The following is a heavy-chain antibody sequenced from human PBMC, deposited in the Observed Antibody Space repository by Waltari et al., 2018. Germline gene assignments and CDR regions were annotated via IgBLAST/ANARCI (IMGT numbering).Heavy chain of an antibody. CDR3: ARDHAGYGDYGNAFDI. CDR2: FSPIIVRA. V-gene: IGHV1-69*12. Sequence: QVQLVQSGAEVKKPGSSVKVSCKASGGTFSSYAISWVRQAHGQGLEWMGAFSPIIVRANYAQSFQGRGTITADESTSTAYMELSSRRSEDTAEYYCARDHAGYGDYGNAFDIWGQGTMVTVSS. D-gene: IGHD4-17*01. CDR1: GGTFSSYA. J-gene: IGHJ3*02.